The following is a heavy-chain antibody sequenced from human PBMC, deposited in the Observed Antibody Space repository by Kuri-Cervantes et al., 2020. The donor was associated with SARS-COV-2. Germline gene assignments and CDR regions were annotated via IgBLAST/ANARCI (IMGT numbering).Heavy chain of an antibody. J-gene: IGHJ4*02. D-gene: IGHD1-26*01. CDR1: GYTFSDYY. CDR2: INPKTGGA. CDR3: ARDREDRVGATFDY. V-gene: IGHV1-2*02. Sequence: ASVKVSCKASGYTFSDYYIHWVRQAPGQGLEWMGWINPKTGGATYAQKFQGRVTMTRDTSISTAYMELSRLRSDDTAVYYCARDREDRVGATFDYWGQGTLVTVSS.